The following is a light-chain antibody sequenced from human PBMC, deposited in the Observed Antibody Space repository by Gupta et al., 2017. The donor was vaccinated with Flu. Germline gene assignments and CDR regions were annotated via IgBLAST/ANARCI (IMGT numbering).Light chain of an antibody. V-gene: IGKV3-15*01. J-gene: IGKJ1*01. CDR3: QQYNNWPPWT. CDR2: GAS. CDR1: QSVSSN. Sequence: EIVMTPSPATLSVSPGERPTLSCSASQSVSSNLAWYQQKPGQAPRLLIYGASTRATGIPARFSGSGSGTEFTLTISSLQSEDFAVYYCQQYNNWPPWTFGQGTKVEIK.